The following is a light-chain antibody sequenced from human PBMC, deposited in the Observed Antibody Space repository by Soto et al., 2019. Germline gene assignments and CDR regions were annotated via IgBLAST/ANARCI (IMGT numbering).Light chain of an antibody. V-gene: IGKV1-39*01. J-gene: IGKJ5*01. Sequence: DIQLTQSPSSLSASVGDRVTIACRASQTISSWLAWYQQKPGKAPKLLIYAASSLESGVPSRFSGSGSGTDFTLTISSLQPEDYATYYCQQTYTTGITFGQGTRLEIK. CDR3: QQTYTTGIT. CDR1: QTISSW. CDR2: AAS.